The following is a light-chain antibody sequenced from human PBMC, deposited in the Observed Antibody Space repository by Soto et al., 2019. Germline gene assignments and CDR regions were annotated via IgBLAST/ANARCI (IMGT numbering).Light chain of an antibody. CDR3: QSYDSSNPWV. CDR1: SDSIASYY. CDR2: EDN. V-gene: IGLV6-57*02. Sequence: NFMLTQPHSVSESLGKTVTISCTGSSDSIASYYVQWYQQRPGSAPTAVIYEDNQRPSGVPDRFSGSIDRASNSASLTISGLKTEDEADYYCQSYDSSNPWVFGGGTKVTVL. J-gene: IGLJ3*02.